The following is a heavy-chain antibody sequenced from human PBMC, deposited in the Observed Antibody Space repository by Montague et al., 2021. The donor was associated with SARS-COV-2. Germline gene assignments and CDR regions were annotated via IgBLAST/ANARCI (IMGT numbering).Heavy chain of an antibody. Sequence: SETLSLTCTVSGGSISSSSYYWGWIRQPPGKGLEWIGSIHYSGSTYYKPSIKSRVTISVDTSKNQFSLKLNSVTAADTAVYFCSRGDFGVVIIPYYYYYMDVWGKGTTVTVSS. J-gene: IGHJ6*03. CDR2: IHYSGST. V-gene: IGHV4-39*01. D-gene: IGHD3-3*01. CDR1: GGSISSSSYY. CDR3: SRGDFGVVIIPYYYYYMDV.